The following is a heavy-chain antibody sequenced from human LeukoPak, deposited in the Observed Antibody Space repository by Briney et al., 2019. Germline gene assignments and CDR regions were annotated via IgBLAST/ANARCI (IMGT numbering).Heavy chain of an antibody. J-gene: IGHJ4*02. V-gene: IGHV4-34*01. CDR1: GGSFSGYY. CDR2: INHSEIT. Sequence: PSETLSLTCAVYGGSFSGYYWSWIRQPPGKGLEWIGEINHSEITNYNPSLKSRVTISVDTSKNQFSLKLSSVPAADTAVYYCARAVTYHDVLTGYYRDYFDYWGQGILVTVSS. D-gene: IGHD3-9*01. CDR3: ARAVTYHDVLTGYYRDYFDY.